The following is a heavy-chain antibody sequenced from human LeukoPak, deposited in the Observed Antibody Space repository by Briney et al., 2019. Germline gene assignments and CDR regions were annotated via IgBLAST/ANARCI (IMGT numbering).Heavy chain of an antibody. Sequence: ASVKVSCKASGYTFTSYYMHWVRQAPGQGLEWMGGIIPIFGTANYAQKFQGRVTITADKSTSTAYMELSSLRSEDTAVYYCARVEFDYSSDYWGQGTLVTVSS. D-gene: IGHD2-21*01. V-gene: IGHV1-69*06. J-gene: IGHJ4*02. CDR1: GYTFTSYY. CDR2: IIPIFGTA. CDR3: ARVEFDYSSDY.